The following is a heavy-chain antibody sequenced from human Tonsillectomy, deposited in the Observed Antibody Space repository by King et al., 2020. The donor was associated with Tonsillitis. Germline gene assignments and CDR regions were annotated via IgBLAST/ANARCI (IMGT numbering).Heavy chain of an antibody. Sequence: VQLVESGGGVVQPGRSLRLSCAASGFTFSSYGMHWVRQAPGKGLEWVAVISYDGSNKYYADSVKGRFTISRDNSKNTLYLQMNSLRAEDTAVYYSAKDPPRLITGTTPPDAFDIWGQGTMVTVSS. CDR3: AKDPPRLITGTTPPDAFDI. J-gene: IGHJ3*02. CDR1: GFTFSSYG. D-gene: IGHD1-20*01. V-gene: IGHV3-30*18. CDR2: ISYDGSNK.